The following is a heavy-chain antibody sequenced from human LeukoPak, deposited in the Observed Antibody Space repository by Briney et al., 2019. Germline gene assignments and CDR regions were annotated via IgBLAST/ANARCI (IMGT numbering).Heavy chain of an antibody. CDR3: ARKPRTQYSSGWYTGYYYYMDV. CDR1: GGSFSGYY. D-gene: IGHD6-19*01. J-gene: IGHJ6*03. Sequence: KPSETLSLTCAVYGGSFSGYYWSWIRQPPGKGLEWIGEINHSGGTNYNPSLKSRVTISVDTSKNQFSLKLSSVTAADTAVYYCARKPRTQYSSGWYTGYYYYMDVWGKGTTVTVSS. CDR2: INHSGGT. V-gene: IGHV4-34*01.